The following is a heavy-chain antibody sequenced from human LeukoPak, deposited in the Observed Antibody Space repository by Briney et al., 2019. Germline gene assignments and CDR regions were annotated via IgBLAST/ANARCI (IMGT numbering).Heavy chain of an antibody. CDR2: IYYSGNT. Sequence: SETLSLTCTVSGDSIGSFYWSWIRQPPGKGLEWIGNIYYSGNTNYNPSLKSRVTISVDTSKNQFSLKLTSVTAADTAIYYCARPARYCSGGSCWDSWGQGTLVTVSS. V-gene: IGHV4-59*01. CDR3: ARPARYCSGGSCWDS. J-gene: IGHJ4*02. D-gene: IGHD2-15*01. CDR1: GDSIGSFY.